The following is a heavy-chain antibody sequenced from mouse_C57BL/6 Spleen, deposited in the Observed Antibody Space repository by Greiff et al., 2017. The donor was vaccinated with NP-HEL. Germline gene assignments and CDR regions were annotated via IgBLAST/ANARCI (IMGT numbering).Heavy chain of an antibody. CDR2: IDPENGDT. D-gene: IGHD2-12*01. CDR1: GFNIKDDY. V-gene: IGHV14-4*01. J-gene: IGHJ2*01. Sequence: EVQLQQSGAELVRPGASVKLSCTASGFNIKDDYMHWVKQRPEQGLEWIGWIDPENGDTEYASKFQGKATITADTSSNTAYPQLSSLTSEDTAVYYCTPLRQGYWGQGTTLTVSS. CDR3: TPLRQGY.